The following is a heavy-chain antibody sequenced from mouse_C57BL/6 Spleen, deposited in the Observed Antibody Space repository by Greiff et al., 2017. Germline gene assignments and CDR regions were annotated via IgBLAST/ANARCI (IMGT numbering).Heavy chain of an antibody. V-gene: IGHV1-9*01. J-gene: IGHJ3*01. CDR1: GYTFTGYW. CDR2: ILPGSGST. Sequence: QVQLQQSGAELMKPGASVKLSCKATGYTFTGYWIEWVKQRPGHGLEWIGEILPGSGSTNYNDKFKGKATFTADTSSNTAYMQLSSLTTEDSAIYYCARGGRAWFAYWGQGTLVTVSA. CDR3: ARGGRAWFAY.